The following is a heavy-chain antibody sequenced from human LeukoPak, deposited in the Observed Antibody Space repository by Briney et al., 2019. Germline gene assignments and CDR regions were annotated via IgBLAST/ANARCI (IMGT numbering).Heavy chain of an antibody. CDR3: ARGDSSGWYEYYFDY. J-gene: IGHJ4*02. CDR1: GFTFSSYD. D-gene: IGHD6-19*01. V-gene: IGHV3-13*01. CDR2: IGTAGDT. Sequence: GGSLRLSCAASGFTFSSYDMHWVRQATGKGLEWVSAIGTAGDTYYPGSVKDRFTISRENAKNSLYLQMNSLRAEDTAVYYCARGDSSGWYEYYFDYWGQGTLVTVSS.